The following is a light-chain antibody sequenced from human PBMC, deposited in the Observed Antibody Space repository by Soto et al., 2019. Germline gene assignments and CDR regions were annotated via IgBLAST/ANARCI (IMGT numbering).Light chain of an antibody. CDR3: QVWDRSNHYV. CDR1: NIVTTS. CDR2: DDS. J-gene: IGLJ1*01. Sequence: SYELAQPPSVSVAPGQTAWITCEGDNIVTTSVHWYQQKAGHAPVLVVYDDSDRPSGIPERFSGSNSANPATLTISRVEAGDEADYYCQVWDRSNHYVFGTGTKVTVL. V-gene: IGLV3-21*02.